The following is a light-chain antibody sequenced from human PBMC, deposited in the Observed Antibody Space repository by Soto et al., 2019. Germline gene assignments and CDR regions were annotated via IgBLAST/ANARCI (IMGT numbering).Light chain of an antibody. CDR3: QHYNSYSEA. Sequence: DIEMTQSPTTLSGSVGDRVTITCRASQTISRWLAWYKQKPGKAPKLLIYKASTLKSGVPSRFSGSGSGTEFTLTFSSLQPDDFATYYCQHYNSYSEAFGQGTKVELK. V-gene: IGKV1-5*03. CDR2: KAS. CDR1: QTISRW. J-gene: IGKJ1*01.